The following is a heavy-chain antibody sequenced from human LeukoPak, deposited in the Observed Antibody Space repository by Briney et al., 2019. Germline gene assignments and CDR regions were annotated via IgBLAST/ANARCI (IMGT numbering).Heavy chain of an antibody. CDR2: ISSSSSYI. D-gene: IGHD3-22*01. CDR1: GFTFSSYG. CDR3: ARGVSGSEPYFDY. J-gene: IGHJ4*02. V-gene: IGHV3-21*01. Sequence: GGSLRLPCAASGFTFSSYGMNWVRQAPGKGLEWVSSISSSSSYIYYADSVKGRFTISRDNAKNSLYLQMNSLRAEDTAVYYCARGVSGSEPYFDYWGQGTLVTVSS.